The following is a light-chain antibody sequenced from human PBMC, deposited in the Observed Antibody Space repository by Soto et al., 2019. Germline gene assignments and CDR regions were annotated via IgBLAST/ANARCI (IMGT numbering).Light chain of an antibody. CDR1: SSDVGGYNY. J-gene: IGLJ1*01. CDR3: SSYTSSSTLLYV. CDR2: DVS. Sequence: SALTQPASVSGSPGQSITISCTGTSSDVGGYNYVSWYQQHPGKAHKLMIYDVSNRPSGVSNRFSGSKSGNTASLTISGLQAEDEADYYCSSYTSSSTLLYVFGTGTKLTLL. V-gene: IGLV2-14*01.